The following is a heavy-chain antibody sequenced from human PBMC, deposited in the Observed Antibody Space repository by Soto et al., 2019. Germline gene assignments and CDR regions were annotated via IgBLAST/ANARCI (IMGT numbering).Heavy chain of an antibody. CDR2: IYYSGST. Sequence: SETLSLTCTVSGGSISSYYWSWIRQPPGKGLEWIGYIYYSGSTNYNPSLKSRVTISVDTSKNQFSLKLSSVTAADTAVYYCARTLNYDILTGYSYYYYMDVWGKGTTVTVSS. CDR1: GGSISSYY. V-gene: IGHV4-59*08. CDR3: ARTLNYDILTGYSYYYYMDV. D-gene: IGHD3-9*01. J-gene: IGHJ6*03.